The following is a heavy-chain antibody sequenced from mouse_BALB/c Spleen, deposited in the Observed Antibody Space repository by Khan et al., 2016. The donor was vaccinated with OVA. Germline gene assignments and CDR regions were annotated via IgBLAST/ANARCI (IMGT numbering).Heavy chain of an antibody. J-gene: IGHJ3*01. D-gene: IGHD2-3*01. CDR1: GYTFTAYA. CDR3: ATDGYYGAH. V-gene: IGHV1S137*01. CDR2: ISIYSGNT. Sequence: QVQLKESGPELVRPGVSVKISCKGFGYTFTAYAMYWVKQSHAKSLEWIGVISIYSGNTNYNQKFKGKATMTVDKYSSTAYMELARLTSEDSAICYCATDGYYGAHWGQGTLVTVSA.